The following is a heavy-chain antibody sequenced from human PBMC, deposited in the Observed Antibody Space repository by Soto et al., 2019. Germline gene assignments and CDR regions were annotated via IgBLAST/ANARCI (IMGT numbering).Heavy chain of an antibody. CDR3: ARSNYDILTGYYLHVDY. CDR1: GGSISSGGYY. CDR2: IYYSGST. J-gene: IGHJ4*02. V-gene: IGHV4-61*08. D-gene: IGHD3-9*01. Sequence: SETLSLTCTVSGGSISSGGYYWSWIRQHPGKGLEWIGYIYYSGSTNYNPSLKSRVTISVDTSKNQFSLKLSSVTAADTAVYYCARSNYDILTGYYLHVDYWGQGTLVTVSS.